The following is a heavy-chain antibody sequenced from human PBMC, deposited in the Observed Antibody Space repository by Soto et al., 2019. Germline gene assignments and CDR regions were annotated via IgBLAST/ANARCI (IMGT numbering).Heavy chain of an antibody. V-gene: IGHV3-74*01. CDR1: GFTFSSYW. J-gene: IGHJ4*02. Sequence: EVQLVESGGGLVQPGGSLRLSCAASGFTFSSYWMHWVRQAPGKGLVWVSRINSDASSTRYADSVNGRFTISRDNAKNTLYLQMNSLRAEDPAVYYCVRTSLVVAAATREDYWGQGTLVTVSS. CDR3: VRTSLVVAAATREDY. CDR2: INSDASST. D-gene: IGHD2-15*01.